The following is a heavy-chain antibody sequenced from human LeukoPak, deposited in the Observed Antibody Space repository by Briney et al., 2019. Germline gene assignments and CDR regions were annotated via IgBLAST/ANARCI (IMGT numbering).Heavy chain of an antibody. CDR1: GGSITNTNY. Sequence: SETLSLTCGVSGGSITNTNYWTWVRQPPGKGLEWIGELNLQGSTNYNPSLMGRVAISVDTSENHISLQLTSVTAADTAVYYCAREGGPYRPLDYSGQGTLVTVSS. V-gene: IGHV4-4*02. CDR2: LNLQGST. CDR3: AREGGPYRPLDY. J-gene: IGHJ4*02.